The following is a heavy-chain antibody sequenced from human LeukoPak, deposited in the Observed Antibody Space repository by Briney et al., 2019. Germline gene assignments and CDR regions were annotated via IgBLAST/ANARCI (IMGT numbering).Heavy chain of an antibody. V-gene: IGHV4-39*07. CDR3: ARDSFQAGIYYFDY. D-gene: IGHD6-13*01. Sequence: KASETLSLTCTVSGGSINSHSYYWGWIRQPPGKGLEWIGRIYHSGSTYYNPSLKSRVTISVDTSKNQFSLKLSSVTAADTAVYYCARDSFQAGIYYFDYWGQGTLVTVSS. CDR2: IYHSGST. J-gene: IGHJ4*02. CDR1: GGSINSHSYY.